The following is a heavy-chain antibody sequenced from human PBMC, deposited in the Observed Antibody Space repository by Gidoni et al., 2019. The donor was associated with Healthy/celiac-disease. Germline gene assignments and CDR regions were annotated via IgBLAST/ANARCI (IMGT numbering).Heavy chain of an antibody. CDR2: ISYDGSNK. Sequence: QVQLVESGGGVVQPGRSLRLSCAASGFTFSSYGMHWVRQAPGKGLEWVAVISYDGSNKYYADSVKGRFTISRDNSKNTLYLQMNSLRAEDTAVYYCAKNPLPYDFWSGFLDWGQGTLVTVSS. V-gene: IGHV3-30*18. CDR1: GFTFSSYG. D-gene: IGHD3-3*01. J-gene: IGHJ4*02. CDR3: AKNPLPYDFWSGFLD.